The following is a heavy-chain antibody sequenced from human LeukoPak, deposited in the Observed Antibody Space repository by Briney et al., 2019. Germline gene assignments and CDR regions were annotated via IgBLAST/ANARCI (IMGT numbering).Heavy chain of an antibody. CDR2: INHSGST. CDR3: ARFSVYGDYVP. D-gene: IGHD4-17*01. J-gene: IGHJ5*02. Sequence: SETLCVTRAVYGGSFSGYYWSWIRQPPGKGLEWIGEINHSGSTNYNPSLKSRVTISVDTSKNQFSLKLSSVTAADTAVYYCARFSVYGDYVPWGQGPLVTVSS. CDR1: GGSFSGYY. V-gene: IGHV4-34*01.